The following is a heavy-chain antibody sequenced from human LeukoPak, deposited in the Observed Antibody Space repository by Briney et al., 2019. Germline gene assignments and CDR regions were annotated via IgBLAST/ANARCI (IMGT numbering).Heavy chain of an antibody. Sequence: GESLKISCKGSGYSFTSYWIGWVRQMPGKGLEWIGIIYPGDSDTRYSPSFQGQVTISADKSISTAYLQWSSLKASDTAMYYCARQSKGYCSGGSCYSGNFLDYWGQGTLVTVSS. CDR2: IYPGDSDT. J-gene: IGHJ4*02. V-gene: IGHV5-51*01. CDR1: GYSFTSYW. D-gene: IGHD2-15*01. CDR3: ARQSKGYCSGGSCYSGNFLDY.